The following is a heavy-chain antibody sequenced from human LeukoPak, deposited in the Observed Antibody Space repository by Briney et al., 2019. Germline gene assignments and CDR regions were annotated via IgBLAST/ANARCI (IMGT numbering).Heavy chain of an antibody. CDR3: ASRFNFDY. CDR1: GGSFSGYY. V-gene: IGHV4-34*01. CDR2: INNSGST. D-gene: IGHD3-3*01. Sequence: SETLSLTCAVYGGSFSGYYWSWIRQPLGKGLEWIGEINNSGSTNYNPSLKSRVTISVDTSKNQFSLKLSSVTAADTAVYYCASRFNFDYWGQGTLVTVPS. J-gene: IGHJ4*02.